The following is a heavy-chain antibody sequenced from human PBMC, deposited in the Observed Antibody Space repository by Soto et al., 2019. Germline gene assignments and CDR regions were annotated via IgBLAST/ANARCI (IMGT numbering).Heavy chain of an antibody. D-gene: IGHD1-26*01. Sequence: PGGSLRLSCAASGFTFSSYAMSWVRQAPGKGLEWVSAISGSGGSTHYADSVKGRFTISRDNSKNTLYLQMNSLRAEDTAVYYCAKDEVGSPVLSGSSHFEYWGQGTLVTVSS. V-gene: IGHV3-23*01. CDR3: AKDEVGSPVLSGSSHFEY. J-gene: IGHJ4*02. CDR1: GFTFSSYA. CDR2: ISGSGGST.